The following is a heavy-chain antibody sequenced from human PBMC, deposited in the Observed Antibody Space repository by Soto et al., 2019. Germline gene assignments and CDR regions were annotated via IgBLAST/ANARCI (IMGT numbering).Heavy chain of an antibody. Sequence: SETLSLTCTVSGGSISSYYWSWIRQPPGKGLEWIGYIYYSGSTNYNPSLKSRVTISVDTSKNQFSLKLSSVTAADTAVYYCASFTSGGYSSSWYYFDYWGQGTLVTV. J-gene: IGHJ4*02. D-gene: IGHD6-13*01. V-gene: IGHV4-59*01. CDR3: ASFTSGGYSSSWYYFDY. CDR1: GGSISSYY. CDR2: IYYSGST.